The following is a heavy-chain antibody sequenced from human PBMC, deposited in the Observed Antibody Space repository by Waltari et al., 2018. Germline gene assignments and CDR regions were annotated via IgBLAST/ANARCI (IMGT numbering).Heavy chain of an antibody. V-gene: IGHV3-43*01. CDR1: GLTFKDYR. CDR2: ISWDGGST. CDR3: TKDIRGSGWYVFDF. J-gene: IGHJ4*02. D-gene: IGHD6-19*01. Sequence: EVQLVESGGTVVQPGGSLRLSCAAAGLTFKDYRVLWVRQVPGKGPEWVSLISWDGGSTSYADSVKGRFTISRDNSRNSLYLKMQSLRTEDSALYYCTKDIRGSGWYVFDFWGQGTLVTVSS.